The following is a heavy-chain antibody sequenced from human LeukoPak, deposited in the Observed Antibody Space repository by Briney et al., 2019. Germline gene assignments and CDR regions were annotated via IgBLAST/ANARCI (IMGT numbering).Heavy chain of an antibody. V-gene: IGHV3-23*01. CDR3: AKDPKDYYYMDV. CDR1: GFTFSGYA. J-gene: IGHJ6*03. Sequence: PGGSLRLSCAASGFTFSGYAMSWVRQAPGKGLEWVSAISGSGGSTYYADSVKGRFTISRDNSKNTLYLQMNSLRAEDTAVYYCAKDPKDYYYMDVWGKGTTVTVSS. CDR2: ISGSGGST.